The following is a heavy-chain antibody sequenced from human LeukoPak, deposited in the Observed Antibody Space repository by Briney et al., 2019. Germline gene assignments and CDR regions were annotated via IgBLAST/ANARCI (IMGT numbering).Heavy chain of an antibody. CDR3: ASSSGHYEGYGLGV. Sequence: SEALSLTCAVYGGSFNGLYWTWVRQPPGKDLVWIGEINYSGRTNYNPSLESRVTISVDASKNQFSLKLSSVTAADTAVYYCASSSGHYEGYGLGVWGQGTTVTVSS. CDR2: INYSGRT. J-gene: IGHJ6*02. CDR1: GGSFNGLY. V-gene: IGHV4-34*01. D-gene: IGHD6-25*01.